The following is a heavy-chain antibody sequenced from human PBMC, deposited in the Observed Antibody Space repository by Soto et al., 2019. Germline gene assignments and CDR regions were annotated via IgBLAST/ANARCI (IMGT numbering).Heavy chain of an antibody. CDR1: GYTFTNYA. Sequence: QVQLVQSGAEVKKPGASVKVSYKASGYTFTNYAMHWVRQAPGQRLEWMGWINAGNGNTKYSQKFQGRVTITRDTSASTSHMDLSSLRSEDAAVYYCARGPGRPDGPGDYWGQGTLVTVSS. CDR3: ARGPGRPDGPGDY. J-gene: IGHJ4*02. V-gene: IGHV1-3*01. CDR2: INAGNGNT.